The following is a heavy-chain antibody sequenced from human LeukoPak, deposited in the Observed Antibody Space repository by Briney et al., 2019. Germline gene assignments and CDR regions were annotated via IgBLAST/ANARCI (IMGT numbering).Heavy chain of an antibody. D-gene: IGHD2-21*02. CDR3: ATPRPGGKVTAITTSFDY. CDR1: GGSVSSGSYY. CDR2: INHSGST. Sequence: SETLSLTCTVSGGSVSSGSYYWSWIRQPPGKGLEWIGEINHSGSTNYNPSLKSRVTISVDTSKNQFSLKLSSVTAADTAVYYCATPRPGGKVTAITTSFDYWGQGTLVTVSS. J-gene: IGHJ4*02. V-gene: IGHV4-39*07.